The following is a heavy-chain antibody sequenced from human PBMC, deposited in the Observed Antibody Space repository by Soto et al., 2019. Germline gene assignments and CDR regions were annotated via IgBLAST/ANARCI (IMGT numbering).Heavy chain of an antibody. Sequence: GESLKISCKGSGYSFTSYWIGWVRQMPGKGLEWMGIIYPGDSDTRYSPSFQGQVTISADKSISTAYLQWSSLKASDTAMYYCASRGLAATFIPDAFDIWGQGTMVTVSS. CDR3: ASRGLAATFIPDAFDI. J-gene: IGHJ3*02. CDR1: GYSFTSYW. V-gene: IGHV5-51*01. CDR2: IYPGDSDT. D-gene: IGHD2-15*01.